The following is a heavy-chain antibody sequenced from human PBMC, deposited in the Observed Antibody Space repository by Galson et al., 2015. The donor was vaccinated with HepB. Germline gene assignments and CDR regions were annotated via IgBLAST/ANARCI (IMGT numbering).Heavy chain of an antibody. CDR3: ARDLYNSNYYYYYMDV. D-gene: IGHD6-19*01. V-gene: IGHV1-69*13. CDR2: IIPIFGTA. J-gene: IGHJ6*03. Sequence: SVKVSCKASGGTFSSYAISWVRQAPGQGLEWMGGIIPIFGTANYAQKFQGRVTITADESTSTAYMELSSLRSEDTAVYYCARDLYNSNYYYYYMDVWGKGTTVTVSS. CDR1: GGTFSSYA.